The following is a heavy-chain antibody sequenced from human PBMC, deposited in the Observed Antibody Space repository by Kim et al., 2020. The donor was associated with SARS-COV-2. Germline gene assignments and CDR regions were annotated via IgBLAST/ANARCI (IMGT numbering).Heavy chain of an antibody. J-gene: IGHJ3*02. CDR3: ARAEYWAMIVVVVTGAFDI. V-gene: IGHV4-30-4*01. D-gene: IGHD3-22*01. CDR1: GGSISSGYYY. Sequence: SETLSLTCTVSGGSISSGYYYWSWIRQPPGKGLEWIGYIYYSGSTYYNPSLKSRVTISVATSKNQFSLKLSTVTAAAKAVYYCARAEYWAMIVVVVTGAFDIWGQGTMVTVSS. CDR2: IYYSGST.